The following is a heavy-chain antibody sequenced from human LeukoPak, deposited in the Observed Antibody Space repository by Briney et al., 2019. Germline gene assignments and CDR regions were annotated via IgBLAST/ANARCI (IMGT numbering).Heavy chain of an antibody. CDR3: ARVREISGWHKFHLDY. D-gene: IGHD6-19*01. V-gene: IGHV4-38-2*02. Sequence: SETLSLTCTVSGYSISSGYYWGWVRQPPGKGLEWIGSIYHSGDTYYNPSLKSRVTMSVDTSKNQFSLKLSSVTAADTAVYYCARVREISGWHKFHLDYWGQGTLVTVSS. CDR2: IYHSGDT. J-gene: IGHJ4*02. CDR1: GYSISSGYY.